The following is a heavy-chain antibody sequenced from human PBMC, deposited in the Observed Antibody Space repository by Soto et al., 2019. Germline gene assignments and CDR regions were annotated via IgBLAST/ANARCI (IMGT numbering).Heavy chain of an antibody. V-gene: IGHV4-59*01. CDR1: GGSISSYY. CDR2: IYYSGST. CDR3: ARDPSIAAAGGYYYYGMDV. J-gene: IGHJ6*02. Sequence: SETLSLTCTVSGGSISSYYWSWIRQPPGKGLEWIGYIYYSGSTNYNPSLKSRVTISVDTSKNQFSLKLSSVTAADTAVYYCARDPSIAAAGGYYYYGMDVWGQGTTVTVSS. D-gene: IGHD6-13*01.